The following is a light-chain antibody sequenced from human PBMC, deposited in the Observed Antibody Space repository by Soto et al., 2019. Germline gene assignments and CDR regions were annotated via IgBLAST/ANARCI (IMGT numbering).Light chain of an antibody. CDR3: QQYNSYWT. J-gene: IGKJ1*01. CDR1: QDISNY. V-gene: IGKV1-5*01. CDR2: DAS. Sequence: DIQMTQSPSSLSASVGDRVTITCQASQDISNYLNWYQQKPGKAPKLLIHDASTLESGIPSRFSGSGSGTEFTLTISSLQPDDFATYYCQQYNSYWTFGQGTKVEIK.